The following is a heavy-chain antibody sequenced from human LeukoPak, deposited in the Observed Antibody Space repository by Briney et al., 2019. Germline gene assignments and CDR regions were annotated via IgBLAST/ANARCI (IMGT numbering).Heavy chain of an antibody. CDR1: GFTVSSNY. J-gene: IGHJ2*01. CDR3: AREEHYRRYFAL. D-gene: IGHD3-16*02. Sequence: GSLSLSFAASGFTVSSNYMSWVRPAPGKGLEWVSVSYSGGSSYYADSVKGRFTISRDNSKNTLYLQMNTLRAEDTAVYFCAREEHYRRYFALWGRGTLVTVSS. V-gene: IGHV3-53*01. CDR2: SYSGGSS.